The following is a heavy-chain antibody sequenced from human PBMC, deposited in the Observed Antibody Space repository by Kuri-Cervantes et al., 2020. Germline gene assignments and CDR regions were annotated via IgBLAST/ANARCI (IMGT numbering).Heavy chain of an antibody. CDR2: ISGSGGST. D-gene: IGHD6-13*01. Sequence: GGSLRLSCAVSGFTFSSYAMSWVRQAPGKGLEWVSAISGSGGSTYYADSVKGRFTISRDNSKNTLYLQMNSLRAEDTAVYYCAKFYARRAAAINWFDPWGQGTLVTVSS. V-gene: IGHV3-23*01. J-gene: IGHJ5*02. CDR1: GFTFSSYA. CDR3: AKFYARRAAAINWFDP.